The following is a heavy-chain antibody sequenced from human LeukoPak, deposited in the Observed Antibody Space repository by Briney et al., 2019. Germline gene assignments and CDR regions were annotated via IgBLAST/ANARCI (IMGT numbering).Heavy chain of an antibody. D-gene: IGHD4-17*01. V-gene: IGHV4-61*02. CDR2: IYTSGST. CDR3: ARESRKHMTTVTTGPVGLRIIGSVDYYYYMDV. J-gene: IGHJ6*03. Sequence: SETLSLTCTVSGGSISSGSYYGSWIRQPAGKGLEWIGRIYTSGSTNYNPSLKSRVTISVDTSKNQFSLKLSSVTAADTAVYYCARESRKHMTTVTTGPVGLRIIGSVDYYYYMDVWGKGTTVTISS. CDR1: GGSISSGSYY.